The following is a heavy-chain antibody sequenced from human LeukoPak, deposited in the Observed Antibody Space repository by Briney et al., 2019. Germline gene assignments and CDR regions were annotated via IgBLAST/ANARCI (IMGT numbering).Heavy chain of an antibody. J-gene: IGHJ6*02. CDR2: MNPNSGNT. V-gene: IGHV1-8*01. D-gene: IGHD6-13*01. Sequence: WMNPNSGNTGYAQKFQGRVTMTRNTSISTAYMELSSLRSEDTAVYYCARVRASSSYGMDVWGQGTTVTVSS. CDR3: ARVRASSSYGMDV.